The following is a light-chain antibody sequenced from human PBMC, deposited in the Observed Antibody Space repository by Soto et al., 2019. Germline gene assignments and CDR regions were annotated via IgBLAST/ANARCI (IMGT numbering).Light chain of an antibody. CDR3: QQRSNCL. V-gene: IGKV3-11*01. Sequence: EIVVTQSRATLSVSPGARATLSCRASQSVSSNLAWYQQRPGPAPRLLIYAAPTRATGIPARFSGSGSGTDFTLTISSLEPEDFAVDYCQQRSNCLFGQGTRLEIK. J-gene: IGKJ5*01. CDR1: QSVSSN. CDR2: AAP.